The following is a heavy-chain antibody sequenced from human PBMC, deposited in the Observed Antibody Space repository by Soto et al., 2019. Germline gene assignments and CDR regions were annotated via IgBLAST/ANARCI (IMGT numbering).Heavy chain of an antibody. D-gene: IGHD3-22*01. CDR1: GFTFSSYS. J-gene: IGHJ4*02. CDR2: ISSSSSTI. V-gene: IGHV3-48*02. Sequence: EVQLVESGGGLVQPGGSLRLSCAASGFTFSSYSMNWVRQAPGKGLEWVSYISSSSSTIYYTDSVKGRFTISRDNAKNSLYLQMNSMRDEDTAVYYCARDLLYYDSSALDYWGQGTLVTVSS. CDR3: ARDLLYYDSSALDY.